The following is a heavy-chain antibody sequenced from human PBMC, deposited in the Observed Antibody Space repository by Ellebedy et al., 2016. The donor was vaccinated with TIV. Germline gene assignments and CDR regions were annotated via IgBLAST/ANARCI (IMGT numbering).Heavy chain of an antibody. CDR1: GYTFTGYY. CDR3: ARAQTTVTTIFAFDI. Sequence: AASVKVSCKASGYTFTGYYMHWVRQAPGQGLEWIGWINPNSGGTNYAQKFQGWVTMTRDTSISTAYMELSRLRTDDTAVYYCARAQTTVTTIFAFDIWGQGTMVTVSS. J-gene: IGHJ3*02. D-gene: IGHD4-17*01. CDR2: INPNSGGT. V-gene: IGHV1-2*04.